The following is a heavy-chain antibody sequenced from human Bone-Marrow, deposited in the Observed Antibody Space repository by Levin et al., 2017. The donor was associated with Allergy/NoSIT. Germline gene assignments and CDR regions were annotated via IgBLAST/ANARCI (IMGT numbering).Heavy chain of an antibody. J-gene: IGHJ4*02. CDR3: AKGCRGGGNCYYVDY. Sequence: PGESLKISCAASGFTFSNYAMHWVRQAPGKGLEWVTIISDDGNNNDYADSVKGRFTISRDNSKNTLYLQMNSLRAEDTAVYYCAKGCRGGGNCYYVDYWGQGTLVTVSS. CDR2: ISDDGNNN. D-gene: IGHD2-15*01. CDR1: GFTFSNYA. V-gene: IGHV3-30*18.